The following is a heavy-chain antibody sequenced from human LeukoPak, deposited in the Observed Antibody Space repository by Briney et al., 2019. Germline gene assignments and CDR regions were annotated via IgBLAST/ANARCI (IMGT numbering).Heavy chain of an antibody. CDR1: GFTFSSYA. Sequence: GGSLRLSCAASGFTFSSYAMNWVRQAPGKGLEWVSAISGSGGSTYYADSVKGRFTISRDNAKNSLYLQMNSLRDEDTAVYYCTRDSSTRGDYWGQGTLVTVSS. J-gene: IGHJ4*02. CDR2: ISGSGGST. CDR3: TRDSSTRGDY. V-gene: IGHV3-23*01. D-gene: IGHD2-2*01.